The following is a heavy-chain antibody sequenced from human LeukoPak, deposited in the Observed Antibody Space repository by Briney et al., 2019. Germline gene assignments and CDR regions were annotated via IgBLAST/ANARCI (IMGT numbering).Heavy chain of an antibody. Sequence: GGSLRLSCAASGFTFSRYTISWVRQAPGKGLEWVANIKQDGSEKFYVDSVKGRFTISRDNAKNSLYLQMNSLRAEDTAVYYCARVSIRYCSGGSCYVNWFDPWGQGTLVTVSS. CDR1: GFTFSRYT. J-gene: IGHJ5*02. CDR3: ARVSIRYCSGGSCYVNWFDP. V-gene: IGHV3-7*01. D-gene: IGHD2-15*01. CDR2: IKQDGSEK.